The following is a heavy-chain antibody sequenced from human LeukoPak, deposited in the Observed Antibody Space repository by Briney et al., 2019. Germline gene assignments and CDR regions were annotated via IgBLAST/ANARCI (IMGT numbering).Heavy chain of an antibody. V-gene: IGHV1-2*02. Sequence: GASVKVSCKASGYTFTGYYMHWVRQAPGQGLEWMGWINPNSGGTNYAQRFQGRVTMTRDTSISTAYMELSRLRSDDTAVYYCARDQAITIFGVVAGKFDPWGQGTLVTVSS. J-gene: IGHJ5*02. D-gene: IGHD3-3*01. CDR2: INPNSGGT. CDR3: ARDQAITIFGVVAGKFDP. CDR1: GYTFTGYY.